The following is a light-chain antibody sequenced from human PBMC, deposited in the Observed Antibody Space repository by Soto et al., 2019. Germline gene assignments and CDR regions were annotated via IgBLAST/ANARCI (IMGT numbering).Light chain of an antibody. V-gene: IGKV2-30*01. J-gene: IGKJ2*01. Sequence: DVVMTQSPLSLPVTLGQPASISCRSSQSLEYSDGNTYLNWFQQRPGQSPRRLIYKVSNRDSGVPARLSGSASGTNFTLKISRVEAEDVGVYYCMQGTHWPPYTFGQGTKLEIK. CDR2: KVS. CDR3: MQGTHWPPYT. CDR1: QSLEYSDGNTY.